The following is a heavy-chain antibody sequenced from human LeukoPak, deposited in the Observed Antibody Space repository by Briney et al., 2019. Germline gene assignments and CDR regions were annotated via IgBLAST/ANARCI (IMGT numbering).Heavy chain of an antibody. D-gene: IGHD3-3*01. V-gene: IGHV3-48*02. J-gene: IGHJ3*02. CDR2: ITRSSSAK. CDR1: GFTFSSYS. Sequence: PGGSLRLSCVASGFTFSSYSMNWVRQAPGKGLEWVSYITRSSSAKFYADSVKGRFTISRDNAKNSLYLQMNSLRDEDTAVYYCARDPGDFWNGDDAFDIWGQGTMVTVSS. CDR3: ARDPGDFWNGDDAFDI.